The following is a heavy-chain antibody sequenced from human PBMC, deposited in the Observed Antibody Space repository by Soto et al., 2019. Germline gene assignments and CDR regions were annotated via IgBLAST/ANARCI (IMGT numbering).Heavy chain of an antibody. J-gene: IGHJ6*02. Sequence: VAVISYDGSNKYYADSVTGRFTISRDNSKNTLYLQMNSLRAEDTAVYYCAKDHPYSSRLGDYYGMDVWGQGTTVTVSS. CDR2: ISYDGSNK. D-gene: IGHD6-13*01. CDR3: AKDHPYSSRLGDYYGMDV. V-gene: IGHV3-30*18.